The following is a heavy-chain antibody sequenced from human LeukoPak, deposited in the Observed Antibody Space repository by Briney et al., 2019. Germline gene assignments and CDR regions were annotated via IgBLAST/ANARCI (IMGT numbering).Heavy chain of an antibody. Sequence: ASVKVSCKASGYTFTGYYMHWVRQAPGQGLEWMGWINPNSGGTNYAQKFQGRVTMTRDTSISTAYMELSRLRSDDTAVYYCARVWGIAAADFDYRGQGTLVTVSS. CDR2: INPNSGGT. CDR1: GYTFTGYY. CDR3: ARVWGIAAADFDY. D-gene: IGHD6-13*01. J-gene: IGHJ4*02. V-gene: IGHV1-2*02.